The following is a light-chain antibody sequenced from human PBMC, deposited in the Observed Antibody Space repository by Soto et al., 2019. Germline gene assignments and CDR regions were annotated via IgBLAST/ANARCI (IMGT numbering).Light chain of an antibody. CDR2: ATS. Sequence: EIVLTHSPCTLSLSPVERATLSCSAIQSVSNNYLAWFQQKPGQAPRLLIYATSNRATGIPDRFSGGGSWTDFALNISRLEPEDFAQYYCQQYLGSPGITFGQGTRLEIK. CDR1: QSVSNNY. CDR3: QQYLGSPGIT. V-gene: IGKV3-20*01. J-gene: IGKJ5*01.